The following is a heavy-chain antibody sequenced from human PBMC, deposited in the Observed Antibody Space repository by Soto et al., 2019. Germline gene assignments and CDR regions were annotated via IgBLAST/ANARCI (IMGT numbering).Heavy chain of an antibody. V-gene: IGHV4-59*01. CDR1: GGSISSYY. Sequence: QVQLQESGPGLVKPSETLSLTCTVSGGSISSYYWSWIRQPPGKGLEWIGYIYYSGSTNYNPSLKSRVTISVDTSKNQFSLKLSSVTAADTAVYYCARGHTIVGAITRYYYGMGVWGQGTTVTVSS. D-gene: IGHD1-26*01. CDR2: IYYSGST. CDR3: ARGHTIVGAITRYYYGMGV. J-gene: IGHJ6*02.